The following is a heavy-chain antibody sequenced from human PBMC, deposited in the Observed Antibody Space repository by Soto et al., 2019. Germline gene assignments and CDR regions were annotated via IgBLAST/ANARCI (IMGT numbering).Heavy chain of an antibody. CDR2: IIPIFGTA. V-gene: IGHV1-69*06. Sequence: QVQLVQSGAEVKKPGSSVKVSCKASGGTFSSYAISWVRQAPGQGLEWMGGIIPIFGTANYALKFQGRVTITADKTTSTAYMELSSLRSEDTAVYYCARAQIYCSSTSCYKGNYYYYGMDVWGQGTTVTVSS. D-gene: IGHD2-2*02. J-gene: IGHJ6*02. CDR1: GGTFSSYA. CDR3: ARAQIYCSSTSCYKGNYYYYGMDV.